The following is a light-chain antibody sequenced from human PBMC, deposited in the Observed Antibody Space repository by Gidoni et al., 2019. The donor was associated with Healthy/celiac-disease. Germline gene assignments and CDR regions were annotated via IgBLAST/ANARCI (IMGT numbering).Light chain of an antibody. J-gene: IGLJ3*02. CDR3: QVWDSSSDHPWV. CDR2: DDS. V-gene: IGLV3-21*02. Sequence: SYVLTQPPSVSVAAGQTARITCGVNNIGSKSVNWYQHKPGNAHVMVVYDDSDRPSWIPERFSGSNSGNTSTLTISRVEAGDEADYYCQVWDSSSDHPWVFGGGTKLTVL. CDR1: NIGSKS.